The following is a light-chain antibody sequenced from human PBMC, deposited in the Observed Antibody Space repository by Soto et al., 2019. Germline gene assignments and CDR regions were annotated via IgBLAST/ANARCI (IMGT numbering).Light chain of an antibody. CDR2: GAS. V-gene: IGKV3-20*01. CDR3: QQYNTYFSLT. J-gene: IGKJ4*01. Sequence: DIVLTQSPGTLSLSPGERATLSCRASQTVSSSSLAWYQQKPGQAPRLLIFGASTRAAGFPDRFSGSGSGTDFTLTISRLEPEDFAVYYCQQYNTYFSLTFGGGTKVDIK. CDR1: QTVSSSS.